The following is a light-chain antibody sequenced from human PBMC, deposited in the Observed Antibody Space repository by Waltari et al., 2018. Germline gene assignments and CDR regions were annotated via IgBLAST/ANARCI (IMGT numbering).Light chain of an antibody. V-gene: IGLV2-14*03. CDR2: DVT. CDR3: SSYTSSGTGVL. J-gene: IGLJ2*01. CDR1: SSDVGGYNY. Sequence: QSALTQPASVSGSPGQSITISCTGTSSDVGGYNYVSWYQQHPGKAPKLMIYDVTNRRSGVSNRFSGSKSGNTASLTISGLQAEDEADYYCSSYTSSGTGVLFGGGTKLSVL.